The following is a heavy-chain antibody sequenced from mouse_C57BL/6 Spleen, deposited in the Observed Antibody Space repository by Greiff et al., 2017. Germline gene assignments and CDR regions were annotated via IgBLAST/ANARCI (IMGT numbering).Heavy chain of an antibody. CDR3: ARWGDGYPFAY. CDR2: ISSGSSTI. Sequence: EVQRVESGGCLVKPGGSLKLSCAASGFTFSASGLHWVRQAPEKGLEWVPYISSGSSTIYYADTGNGRFTISRDKAKNTLFLQMNSLRSEDTAMYYCARWGDGYPFAYWGQGTLVTVSA. V-gene: IGHV5-17*01. CDR1: GFTFSASG. D-gene: IGHD2-3*01. J-gene: IGHJ3*01.